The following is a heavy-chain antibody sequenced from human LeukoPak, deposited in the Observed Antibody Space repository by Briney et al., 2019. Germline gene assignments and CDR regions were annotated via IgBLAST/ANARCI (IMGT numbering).Heavy chain of an antibody. V-gene: IGHV3-23*01. J-gene: IGHJ4*02. CDR2: ISDGGDTT. Sequence: PGGSLRLSCAASGFTFYSYTMSWVRQAPGKGLEWVSTISDGGDTTHYTDSVKGRFTMSRDNSKNTLYLQMNTLRAEDTAVYYCAKGWSRGWLDYWGQGTLVTVSS. CDR3: AKGWSRGWLDY. CDR1: GFTFYSYT. D-gene: IGHD6-19*01.